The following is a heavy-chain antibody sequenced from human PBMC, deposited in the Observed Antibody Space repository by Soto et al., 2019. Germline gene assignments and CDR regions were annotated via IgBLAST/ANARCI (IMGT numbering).Heavy chain of an antibody. D-gene: IGHD3-3*01. CDR3: ARWANDYDFWSGYPDY. CDR2: IYHSGST. Sequence: SETLSLTCAVSGGSISSGGYSWSWIRQPPGKGLEWIGYIYHSGSTYYNPSLKSRVTISVDRSKNQFSLKLSSVTAADTAVYYCARWANDYDFWSGYPDYWGQGTLVTVSS. V-gene: IGHV4-30-2*01. CDR1: GGSISSGGYS. J-gene: IGHJ4*02.